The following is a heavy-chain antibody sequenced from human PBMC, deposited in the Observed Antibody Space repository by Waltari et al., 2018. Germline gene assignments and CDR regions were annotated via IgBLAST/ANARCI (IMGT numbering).Heavy chain of an antibody. J-gene: IGHJ4*02. V-gene: IGHV4-39*01. CDR1: GGSLSGGNYY. CDR3: ATYTGHFDYFDH. D-gene: IGHD1-1*01. CDR2: VTYNGGT. Sequence: QVHLQESGPGLVKPSQRLSLTCTVSGGSLSGGNYYWGWVRQPPGKGREWIGYVTYNGGTFSRRSRKHRVSVPVETSSKGRSLTLGSVTAADTAMYYCATYTGHFDYFDHWGRGALVTVSS.